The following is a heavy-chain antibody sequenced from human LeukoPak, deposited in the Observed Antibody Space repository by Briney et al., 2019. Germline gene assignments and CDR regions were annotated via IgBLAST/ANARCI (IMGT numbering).Heavy chain of an antibody. CDR1: GGSISSYY. D-gene: IGHD4-17*01. J-gene: IGHJ5*02. CDR3: ARELGTVKGFDP. Sequence: PSETLSLTCTVSGGSISSYYWSWIRQPPGKGLEWIGYIYYSGSTNYNPSLKSRVTISVDTSKNQFSLKLSSVTAADTAVYYCARELGTVKGFDPWGQGTLVTVSS. V-gene: IGHV4-59*12. CDR2: IYYSGST.